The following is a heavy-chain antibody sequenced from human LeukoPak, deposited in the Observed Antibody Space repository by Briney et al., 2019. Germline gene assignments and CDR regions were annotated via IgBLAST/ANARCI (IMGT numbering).Heavy chain of an antibody. CDR2: IYSGGST. Sequence: GGSLRPSCAASGLTVSSNYMSWVRQAPGKGLEWVSVIYSGGSTYYADSVKGRFTISRHNSKNTLYLQMNSLRAEDTAVYYCAARRDSSGWYYFDYWGQGTLVTVSS. J-gene: IGHJ4*02. D-gene: IGHD6-19*01. CDR3: AARRDSSGWYYFDY. V-gene: IGHV3-53*04. CDR1: GLTVSSNY.